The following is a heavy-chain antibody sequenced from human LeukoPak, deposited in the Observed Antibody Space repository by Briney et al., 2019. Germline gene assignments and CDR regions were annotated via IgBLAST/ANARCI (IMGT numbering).Heavy chain of an antibody. Sequence: PGGSLRLSCAASGFTFSPHSMYWVRQAPGKGLEWVSSISASSNFIHYAESVRGRFTISRDNAKNSLYLQMNSLGAQDTAVYYCARPATGYCSSAGCHWDSWGQGTLVTVSS. V-gene: IGHV3-21*01. D-gene: IGHD2-2*01. CDR2: ISASSNFI. J-gene: IGHJ4*02. CDR1: GFTFSPHS. CDR3: ARPATGYCSSAGCHWDS.